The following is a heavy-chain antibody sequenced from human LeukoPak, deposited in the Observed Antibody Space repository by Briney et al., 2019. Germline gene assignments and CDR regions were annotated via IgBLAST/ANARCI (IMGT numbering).Heavy chain of an antibody. Sequence: ASVKVSCKASGYTFTSYGISWVRQAPGQGLEWMGWISAYNGNTNYAQKLQGRVTMTTDTSTSTAYMELRSLRSDDTAVYYCARGANGVLWFGESFDYWGQGTLVTVSS. CDR1: GYTFTSYG. J-gene: IGHJ4*02. CDR2: ISAYNGNT. D-gene: IGHD3-10*01. V-gene: IGHV1-18*01. CDR3: ARGANGVLWFGESFDY.